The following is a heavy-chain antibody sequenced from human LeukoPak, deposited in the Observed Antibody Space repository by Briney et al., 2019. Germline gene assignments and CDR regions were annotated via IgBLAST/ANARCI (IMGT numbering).Heavy chain of an antibody. CDR1: GGSISSYY. CDR3: ARIGSGYDYDY. V-gene: IGHV4-4*07. Sequence: SETLFLTCTVSGGSISSYYWSWIRQPAGKGLEWIGRIYTSGSTDYNPSLKSRVTTSVDTSTNQFSLKLSSVTAADTAVYYCARIGSGYDYDYWGQGTLVTVSS. CDR2: IYTSGST. D-gene: IGHD5-12*01. J-gene: IGHJ4*02.